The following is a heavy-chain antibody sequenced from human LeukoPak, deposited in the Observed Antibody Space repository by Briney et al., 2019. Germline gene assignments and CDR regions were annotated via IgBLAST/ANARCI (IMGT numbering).Heavy chain of an antibody. V-gene: IGHV3-30*04. Sequence: GASLRLSCAASGFTFISYAIHWVRQAPGKGLEWVAVISFHGTDSFYADSVKGRFTISRDNSKNTLYLQMNSLRAEDTAVYYCAKIPGSGSTYYYYYYMDVWGKGTTVTISS. CDR3: AKIPGSGSTYYYYYYMDV. J-gene: IGHJ6*03. CDR1: GFTFISYA. D-gene: IGHD3-10*01. CDR2: ISFHGTDS.